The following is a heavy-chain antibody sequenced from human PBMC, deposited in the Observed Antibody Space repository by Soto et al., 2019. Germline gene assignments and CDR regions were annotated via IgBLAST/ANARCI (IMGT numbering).Heavy chain of an antibody. V-gene: IGHV1-18*01. J-gene: IGHJ6*02. Sequence: ASVKVSCKASGYTFTSYGISWVRQSPGQGLEWMGWISAYNGNTNYAQKLQGRVTMTTDTSTSTAYMELRSLRSDDTAVYYCARFALRFLEWSHPQYYYHGMQDCGQGTTVTVSS. CDR2: ISAYNGNT. CDR1: GYTFTSYG. CDR3: ARFALRFLEWSHPQYYYHGMQD. D-gene: IGHD3-3*01.